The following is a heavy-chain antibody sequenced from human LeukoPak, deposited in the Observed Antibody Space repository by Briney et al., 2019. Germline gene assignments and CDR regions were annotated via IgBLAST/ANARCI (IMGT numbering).Heavy chain of an antibody. D-gene: IGHD3-3*01. V-gene: IGHV3-74*01. CDR3: AGPVYDFWSGSLYGMDV. CDR1: GFTFSSCW. J-gene: IGHJ6*02. Sequence: GGSLRLSCAASGFTFSSCWMPWVRQAPGKGLVWVSRINSDGSSTSYADSVKGRFTISRDNAKNTLYLQMNSLRAEDTAVYYCAGPVYDFWSGSLYGMDVWGQGTTVTVSS. CDR2: INSDGSST.